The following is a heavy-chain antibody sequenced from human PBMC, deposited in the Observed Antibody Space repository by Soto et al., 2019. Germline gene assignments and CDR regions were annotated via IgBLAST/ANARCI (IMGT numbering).Heavy chain of an antibody. J-gene: IGHJ4*02. CDR3: VKDAPQPFSD. CDR1: GFVFSDYA. CDR2: ISGDAHDT. D-gene: IGHD3-3*02. V-gene: IGHV3-23*01. Sequence: EVHLLESAGGLVQPGGSLRISCAASGFVFSDYAMSWVRQAPGKGLEWLSAISGDAHDTYYAAPVKGRFTISRDNSKNTLYLQMDSLRVEDTARYYCVKDAPQPFSDWGRGTLVTVSS.